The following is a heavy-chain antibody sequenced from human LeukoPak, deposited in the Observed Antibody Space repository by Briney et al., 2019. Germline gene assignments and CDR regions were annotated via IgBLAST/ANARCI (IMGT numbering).Heavy chain of an antibody. D-gene: IGHD3-22*01. CDR2: INPNSGGT. V-gene: IGHV1-2*04. CDR1: GYTFTGYY. CDR3: ARSAYYYDRSGYDY. Sequence: GASVKVSCKASGYTFTGYYMHWVRQAPGQGLEWMGWINPNSGGTNYAQKFQGWVTMTRDTSISTAYMELSRLRSDDTAVYYCARSAYYYDRSGYDYWGQGTLVTVSS. J-gene: IGHJ4*02.